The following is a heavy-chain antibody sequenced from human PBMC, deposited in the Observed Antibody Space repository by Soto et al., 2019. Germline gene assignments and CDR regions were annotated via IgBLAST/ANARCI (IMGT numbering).Heavy chain of an antibody. J-gene: IGHJ4*02. V-gene: IGHV3-9*01. CDR3: AKDIDLGRKTTVILCFDY. Sequence: EVQLVESGGGLVQPGRSLRLSCAASGFTFDDYAMHWVRQAPGKGLEWVSGISWNSGSIGYADSVKGRFTISRDNAKNSLYLQMNSLRAEDTALYYCAKDIDLGRKTTVILCFDYWGQGTLVTVSS. CDR1: GFTFDDYA. CDR2: ISWNSGSI. D-gene: IGHD4-17*01.